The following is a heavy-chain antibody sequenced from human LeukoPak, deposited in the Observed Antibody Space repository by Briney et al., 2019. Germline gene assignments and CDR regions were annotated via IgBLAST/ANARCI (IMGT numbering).Heavy chain of an antibody. CDR2: IYHSGTT. Sequence: PSETLSLTCEVSRYSIISGFYWGWIRQPPGKGQEWIGNIYHSGTTYYNPSLKSRVTISLDTSNNQFSLKLTSVTAADTAVYYCALSSRSVAYPFDYWGQGTLVTVSS. CDR1: RYSIISGFY. CDR3: ALSSRSVAYPFDY. J-gene: IGHJ4*02. D-gene: IGHD6-19*01. V-gene: IGHV4-38-2*01.